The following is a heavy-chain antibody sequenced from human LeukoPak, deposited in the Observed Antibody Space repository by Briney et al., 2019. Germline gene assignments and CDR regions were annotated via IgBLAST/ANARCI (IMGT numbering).Heavy chain of an antibody. J-gene: IGHJ4*02. CDR2: MSVGSGLI. D-gene: IGHD1-26*01. CDR1: GFTFSSYW. V-gene: IGHV3-21*01. Sequence: GGSLRLSCAASGFTFSSYWMHWVRQAPGKGLEWVSSMSVGSGLIYYAESVKGRFTVSRDNAKKSLYLQMNSLRAEDTAVYYCAREFEGTASGAGYWGQGTLVTVSS. CDR3: AREFEGTASGAGY.